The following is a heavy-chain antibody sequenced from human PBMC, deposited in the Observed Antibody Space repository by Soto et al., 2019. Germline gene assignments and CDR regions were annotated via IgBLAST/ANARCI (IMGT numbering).Heavy chain of an antibody. J-gene: IGHJ3*02. CDR1: GFTFRDYY. CDR2: ISSSGTGI. D-gene: IGHD2-15*01. CDR3: ARAYSDAYDI. V-gene: IGHV3-11*01. Sequence: PGVSLSHSCAASGFTFRDYYMTWIRQAPGKRLEWVSYISSSGTGIYYADSVRGRFTISRDNAKNSLYLQMSSLRAEDTAVYYCARAYSDAYDIWGLG.